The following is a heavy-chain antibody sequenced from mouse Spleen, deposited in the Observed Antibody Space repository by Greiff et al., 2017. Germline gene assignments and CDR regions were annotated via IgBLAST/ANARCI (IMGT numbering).Heavy chain of an antibody. CDR3: ARFSYDYDREGDY. J-gene: IGHJ4*01. Sequence: QVQLQQPGAELVKPGASVKLSCKASGYTFTSYWMHWVKQRPGRGLEWIGRIDPNSGGTKYNEKFKSKATLTVDKPSSPAYMQLSSLTSEDSAVYYCARFSYDYDREGDYWGQGTSVTVSS. V-gene: IGHV1-72*01. D-gene: IGHD2-4*01. CDR1: GYTFTSYW. CDR2: IDPNSGGT.